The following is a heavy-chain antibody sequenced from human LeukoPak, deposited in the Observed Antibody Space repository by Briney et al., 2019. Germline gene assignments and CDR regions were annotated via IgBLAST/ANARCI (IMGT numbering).Heavy chain of an antibody. CDR3: ARGEGTDYSNLYFDY. J-gene: IGHJ4*02. CDR1: GYTFTSYY. D-gene: IGHD4-11*01. Sequence: GASVKVSCKASGYTFTSYYMHWVRQAPGQGLEWMGIINPSGGSTNYAQKFQGRVTMTRDMSTSTVYMELSSLRSEDTAVYYCARGEGTDYSNLYFDYWGQGTLVTVSS. V-gene: IGHV1-46*01. CDR2: INPSGGST.